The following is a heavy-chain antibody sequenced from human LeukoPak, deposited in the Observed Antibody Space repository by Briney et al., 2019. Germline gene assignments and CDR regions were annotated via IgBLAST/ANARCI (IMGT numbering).Heavy chain of an antibody. J-gene: IGHJ3*02. CDR2: VYHSGSA. CDR1: DYSITTGGDY. CDR3: ARLLVGTRAFDI. Sequence: SETLSHTCTVSDYSITTGGDYWGWIRQSPVKGLEWIGSVYHSGSAYPSPSLKSRVTLSVDTPKNQFSLKLSSVTAADTAMYYCARLLVGTRAFDIWGQGTMVTVSS. V-gene: IGHV4-39*01. D-gene: IGHD1-26*01.